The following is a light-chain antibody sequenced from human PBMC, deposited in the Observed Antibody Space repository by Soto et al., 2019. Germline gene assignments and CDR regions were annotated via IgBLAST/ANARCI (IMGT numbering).Light chain of an antibody. CDR3: QSADSSGVV. V-gene: IGLV3-25*02. Sequence: SYELTQPPSVSVSPGQTARITCSGDALPKQYAYWYQQKPGQAPVLVIYKDSERPSGIPERFSGSSSGTTVTLTISGVQAEDEAAYYCQSADSSGVVFGGGTQLTVL. CDR2: KDS. CDR1: ALPKQY. J-gene: IGLJ2*01.